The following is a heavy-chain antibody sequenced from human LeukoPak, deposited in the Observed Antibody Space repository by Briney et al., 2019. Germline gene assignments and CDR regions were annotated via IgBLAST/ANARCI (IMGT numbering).Heavy chain of an antibody. CDR3: ARESDLTGASRDAFDI. J-gene: IGHJ3*02. CDR1: GGSISSHY. D-gene: IGHD1-20*01. CDR2: IYYSGST. Sequence: SETLSLTCTVSGGSISSHYWSWVRQPPGKGLEWIGYIYYSGSTNYNPSLKSRVTISVDTSKNQFSLKLSSVTAADTAVYYCARESDLTGASRDAFDIWGQGTMVTVSS. V-gene: IGHV4-59*11.